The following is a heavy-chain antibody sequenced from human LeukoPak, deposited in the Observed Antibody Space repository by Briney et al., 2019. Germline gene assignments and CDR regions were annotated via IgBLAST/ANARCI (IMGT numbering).Heavy chain of an antibody. D-gene: IGHD2-15*01. Sequence: ASVKVSCKASGYTFTGYYMHWVRQAPGQGLEWLGWINPNNGGTIYAQKFQGRVAMTRDTSNTTAYMEMTRLRSDDTAVYYCARVRCSGGSCPYYYYYYYMDVWGKGTTVTVSS. CDR3: ARVRCSGGSCPYYYYYYYMDV. CDR2: INPNNGGT. V-gene: IGHV1-2*02. J-gene: IGHJ6*03. CDR1: GYTFTGYY.